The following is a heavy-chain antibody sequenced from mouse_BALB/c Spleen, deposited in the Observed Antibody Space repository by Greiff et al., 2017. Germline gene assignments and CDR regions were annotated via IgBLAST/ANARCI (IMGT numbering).Heavy chain of an antibody. CDR1: GDSITSGY. CDR2: ISYSGST. V-gene: IGHV3-8*02. Sequence: EVKLVESGPSLVKPSQTLSLTCSVTGDSITSGYWNWIRKFPGNKLEYMGYISYSGSTYYNPSLNSRISITRDTSKNQYYLQLNSVTTEDTATYYCARFPYYYGSSYVYFDYWGQGTTLTVSS. D-gene: IGHD1-1*01. J-gene: IGHJ2*01. CDR3: ARFPYYYGSSYVYFDY.